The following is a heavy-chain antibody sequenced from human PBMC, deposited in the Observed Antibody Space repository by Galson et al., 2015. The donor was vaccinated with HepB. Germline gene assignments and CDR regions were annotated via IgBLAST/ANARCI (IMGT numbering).Heavy chain of an antibody. CDR3: AKDKQWLVPDDAFDI. D-gene: IGHD6-19*01. CDR1: TFIFSTYS. J-gene: IGHJ3*02. V-gene: IGHV3-48*04. Sequence: SLRLSCAASTFIFSTYSMNWVRQAPGKGLEWVSYISSSSTTIYYADSVKGRFTISRDNAKNTLYLQMNSLRAEDTAVYYCAKDKQWLVPDDAFDIWGQGTMVTVSS. CDR2: ISSSSTTI.